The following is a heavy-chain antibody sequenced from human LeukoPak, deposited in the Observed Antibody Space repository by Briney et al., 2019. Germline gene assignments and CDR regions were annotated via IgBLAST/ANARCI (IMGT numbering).Heavy chain of an antibody. CDR3: TSRDRYCSGGSCRDY. CDR2: IRSKANSYAT. J-gene: IGHJ4*02. D-gene: IGHD2-15*01. Sequence: GGSLRLSCAASGFTFSGSAMHWVRQASGKGLEWVGRIRSKANSYATAYAASVKGRFTISRDDSKNTAYLQMNSLKTEDTAVYYCTSRDRYCSGGSCRDYWGQGTLVTVSS. CDR1: GFTFSGSA. V-gene: IGHV3-73*01.